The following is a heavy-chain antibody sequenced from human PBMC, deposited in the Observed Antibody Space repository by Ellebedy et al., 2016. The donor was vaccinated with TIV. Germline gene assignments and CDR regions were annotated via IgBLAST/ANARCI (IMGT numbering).Heavy chain of an antibody. D-gene: IGHD6-13*01. CDR2: IKSKPDGGTT. V-gene: IGHV3-15*01. J-gene: IGHJ4*02. CDR1: GFTFSNAW. CDR3: TTDWKYSSSRSLDY. Sequence: PGGSLRLSCEASGFTFSNAWLGWVRQAPGKGPEWVGRIKSKPDGGTTDYAAPVKDRFTISRDDSRNTLYLQMNSLKTEDTAMYYCTTDWKYSSSRSLDYWGQGTLVTVSS.